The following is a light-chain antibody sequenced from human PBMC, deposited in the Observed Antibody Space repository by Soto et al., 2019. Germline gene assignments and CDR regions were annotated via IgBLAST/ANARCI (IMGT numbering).Light chain of an antibody. CDR3: ATWDDSLNGYV. Sequence: QPVLTQIPSACATPGQRITISCSGTNSNIESNTLAWYQQLPGTAPKRLIHSNNQRPSGVPDRCSASNSGTSASLAIRGLQSEDEADYYCATWDDSLNGYVFGTGSKVTVL. V-gene: IGLV1-44*01. CDR2: SNN. J-gene: IGLJ1*01. CDR1: NSNIESNT.